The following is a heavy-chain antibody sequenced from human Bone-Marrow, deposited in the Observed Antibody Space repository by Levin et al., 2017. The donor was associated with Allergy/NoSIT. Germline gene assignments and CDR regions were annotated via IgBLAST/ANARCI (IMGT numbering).Heavy chain of an antibody. J-gene: IGHJ4*02. V-gene: IGHV3-23*01. CDR1: GFIFTNYA. Sequence: GESLKISCEAPGFIFTNYAMNWVRQAPGKGLEWVSSICGGSGGATYYADSVKGRFTISRDISANMVYLQMNSLRVEDTAMYYCAKSQGGSCYNPLDDWGQGTLVTVSS. CDR2: ICGGSGGAT. CDR3: AKSQGGSCYNPLDD. D-gene: IGHD2-2*02.